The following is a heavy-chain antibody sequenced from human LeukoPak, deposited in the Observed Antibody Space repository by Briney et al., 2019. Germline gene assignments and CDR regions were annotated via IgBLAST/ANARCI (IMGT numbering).Heavy chain of an antibody. CDR3: ARVISGSQTLTAFDI. CDR1: GFTFSSYE. V-gene: IGHV3-48*03. Sequence: GGSLRLSCAASGFTFSSYEMNWVRQAPGKGLEWVSYISSSGSTIYYADSVKGRFTISRDNAKNSLYLQMNSLRAEDTAVYYCARVISGSQTLTAFDIWGQGTMVTVSS. J-gene: IGHJ3*02. CDR2: ISSSGSTI. D-gene: IGHD1-26*01.